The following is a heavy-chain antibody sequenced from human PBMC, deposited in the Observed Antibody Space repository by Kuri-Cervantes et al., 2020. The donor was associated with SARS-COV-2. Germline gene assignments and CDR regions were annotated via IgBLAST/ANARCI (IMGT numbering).Heavy chain of an antibody. CDR3: TRGGYTSALSRQNLFDP. D-gene: IGHD6-19*01. CDR2: IKYDGSEK. J-gene: IGHJ5*02. Sequence: GGSLRLSCAASGFTLSNSWMSWVRQAQGKGLEWVANIKYDGSEKYYVDSVKGRFIISRDNAKNSVYLQMNSLRDADTAVYYCTRGGYTSALSRQNLFDPWGQGTLVTVSS. V-gene: IGHV3-7*03. CDR1: GFTLSNSW.